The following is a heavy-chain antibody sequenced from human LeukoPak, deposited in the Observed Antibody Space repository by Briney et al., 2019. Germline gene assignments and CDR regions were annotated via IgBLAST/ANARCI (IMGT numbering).Heavy chain of an antibody. J-gene: IGHJ6*03. V-gene: IGHV3-7*01. CDR3: ARRGALPPDQPQNYMDV. D-gene: IGHD2-2*01. Sequence: GGSLRLSCAASGFTFSSYWMSWVRQAPGKGLEWVANIKQDGSEKYYVDSVKGRFTISRDNAKNSLYLQMNSLRAEDTAVYYCARRGALPPDQPQNYMDVWGKGTTVTVSS. CDR1: GFTFSSYW. CDR2: IKQDGSEK.